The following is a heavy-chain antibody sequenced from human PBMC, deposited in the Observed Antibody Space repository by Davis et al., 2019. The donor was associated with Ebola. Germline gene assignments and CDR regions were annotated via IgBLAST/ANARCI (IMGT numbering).Heavy chain of an antibody. J-gene: IGHJ4*02. CDR1: GFTFSSYS. V-gene: IGHV3-21*01. Sequence: GESLKISCAASGFTFSSYSMNWVRQAPGKGPEWVSSISSSSSYIYYADSVKGRFTISRDNAKNSLYLQMNSLRAEDTAVYYCAVGIAARPAYDYWGQGTLVTVSS. D-gene: IGHD6-6*01. CDR3: AVGIAARPAYDY. CDR2: ISSSSSYI.